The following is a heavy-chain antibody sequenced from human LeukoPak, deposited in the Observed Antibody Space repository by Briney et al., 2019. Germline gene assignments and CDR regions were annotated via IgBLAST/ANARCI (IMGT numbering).Heavy chain of an antibody. D-gene: IGHD3-16*01. CDR1: GGSVTTYH. J-gene: IGHJ3*02. Sequence: SETLSLTCAVSGGSVTTYHWTWIRQPPGKGLEWIGHIHYSGGADYNPSLKSRVSMSLDTSKNHFSLRLTSVTAADTGVYFCARAEGAASHIWGQGTMVSVSS. CDR2: IHYSGGA. CDR3: ARAEGAASHI. V-gene: IGHV4-59*02.